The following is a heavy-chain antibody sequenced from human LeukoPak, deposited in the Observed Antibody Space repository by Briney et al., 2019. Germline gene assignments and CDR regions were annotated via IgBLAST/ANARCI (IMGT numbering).Heavy chain of an antibody. J-gene: IGHJ6*04. CDR3: AGRPGYGSGSPYYYYGMDV. V-gene: IGHV4-38-2*01. CDR2: IYHSGST. CDR1: GYPISSGYY. D-gene: IGHD3-10*01. Sequence: PSETQSLTCAVSGYPISSGYYWGWIRQPPGKGLEWIGSIYHSGSTYYNPSLKSRVTISVDTSKNQFSLKLSSVTAADTAVYYCAGRPGYGSGSPYYYYGMDVWGKGTTVTVSS.